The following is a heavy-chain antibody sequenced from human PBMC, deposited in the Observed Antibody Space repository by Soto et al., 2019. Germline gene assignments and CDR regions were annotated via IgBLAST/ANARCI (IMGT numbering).Heavy chain of an antibody. CDR1: GGSISSSSYY. CDR3: ARLTTVTTYWFDP. CDR2: IYYSGST. Sequence: SETLSLTCTVSGGSISSSSYYWGWIRQPPGKGLEWIGSIYYSGSTYYNPSLKSRVTISVDTSKNQFSLKLSSVTAADTAVYYCARLTTVTTYWFDPWGQGTLVTVSS. V-gene: IGHV4-39*01. D-gene: IGHD4-17*01. J-gene: IGHJ5*02.